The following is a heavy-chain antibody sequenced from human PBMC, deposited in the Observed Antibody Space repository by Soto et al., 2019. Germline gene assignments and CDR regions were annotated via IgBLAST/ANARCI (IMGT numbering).Heavy chain of an antibody. CDR3: ARLSRLVGGFDY. D-gene: IGHD1-26*01. Sequence: SETLVVTCTVSGGSVSSSSYYCGCIRQPPGKGLEWIGSIYYSGSTYYNPSLKSRVTISVDTSKNQFSLKLSSVTAADTAVYYCARLSRLVGGFDYWGQGTLVTVSS. V-gene: IGHV4-39*01. CDR1: GGSVSSSSYY. J-gene: IGHJ4*02. CDR2: IYYSGST.